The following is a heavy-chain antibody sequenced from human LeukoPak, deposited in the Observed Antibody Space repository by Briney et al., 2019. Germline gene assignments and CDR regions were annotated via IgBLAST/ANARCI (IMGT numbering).Heavy chain of an antibody. CDR2: ISSSSSYT. Sequence: GGSLRLSCAASGFTFNTYGMHWVRQAPGKGLEWVSYISSSSSYTNYADSVKGRFTISRDNAKNSLYLQMNSLRAEDTAVYYCARGSIDSYGRDYWGQGTLVTVSS. CDR3: ARGSIDSYGRDY. J-gene: IGHJ4*02. V-gene: IGHV3-21*05. D-gene: IGHD5-18*01. CDR1: GFTFNTYG.